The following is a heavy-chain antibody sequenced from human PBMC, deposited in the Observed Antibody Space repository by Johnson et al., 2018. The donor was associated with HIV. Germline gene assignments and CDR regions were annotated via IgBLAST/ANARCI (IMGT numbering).Heavy chain of an antibody. Sequence: VQLVESGGNLVQPGGSLRLSCAASGFTVSSNYMTWVRQAPGKGLVWVSRINSDESSTNYAESVKARFTIPRDNAKNTLYLQMNSLRAEDTAVYYCARDAGGGRIVVDYDAFDIWGQGTMVTVSS. CDR1: GFTVSSNY. D-gene: IGHD3-22*01. CDR2: INSDESST. CDR3: ARDAGGGRIVVDYDAFDI. V-gene: IGHV3-74*01. J-gene: IGHJ3*02.